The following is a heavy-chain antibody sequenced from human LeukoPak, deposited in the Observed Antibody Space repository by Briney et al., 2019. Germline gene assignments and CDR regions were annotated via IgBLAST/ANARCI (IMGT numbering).Heavy chain of an antibody. CDR1: AFTFSMYW. V-gene: IGHV3-7*01. CDR2: IKGDGSEK. CDR3: VRDLWSSFDY. J-gene: IGHJ4*02. Sequence: GGSLRLSCTASAFTFSMYWMNWVRQAPGKGLEWVANIKGDGSEKHYVDSVKGRFTISRDNAKNLLYLQMNSLRAEDTGVYYCVRDLWSSFDYWGQGTLVTVAS. D-gene: IGHD1-26*01.